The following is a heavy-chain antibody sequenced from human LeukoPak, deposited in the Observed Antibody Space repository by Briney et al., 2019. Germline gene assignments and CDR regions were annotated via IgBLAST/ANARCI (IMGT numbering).Heavy chain of an antibody. V-gene: IGHV3-30*02. J-gene: IGHJ4*02. Sequence: GGSLSLSCAASGFTFNSHGMHWVRQPPGKGLDWVAFIPYDGTKKVYADSVRGRFTTSRDNSKNTVYLQMNRLRVEDTAVYYCAKGAQLGCAGTNCDDFWGQGTLVTVSS. CDR2: IPYDGTKK. CDR1: GFTFNSHG. CDR3: AKGAQLGCAGTNCDDF. D-gene: IGHD2-2*01.